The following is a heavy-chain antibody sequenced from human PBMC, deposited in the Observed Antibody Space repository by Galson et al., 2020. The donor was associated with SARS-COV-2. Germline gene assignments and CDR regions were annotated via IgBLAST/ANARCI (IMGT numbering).Heavy chain of an antibody. J-gene: IGHJ4*02. V-gene: IGHV1-46*03. CDR2: IDPDGGST. D-gene: IGHD6-19*01. CDR3: VRSGRLAVAGILNYLDH. CDR1: GYSFTNYH. Sequence: ASVKVSCKASGYSFTNYHIHWVRQTTGQGLEWMGMIDPDGGSTTYAPNFRGRVTMTRDTHTSTVYMDLSSLRSEDTAVYYCVRSGRLAVAGILNYLDHWGQGTLVTVSS.